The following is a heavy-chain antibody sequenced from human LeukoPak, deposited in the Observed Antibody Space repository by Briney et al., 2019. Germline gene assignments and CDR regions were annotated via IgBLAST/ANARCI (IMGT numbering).Heavy chain of an antibody. V-gene: IGHV4-39*07. CDR1: GVSISSSDYY. CDR2: IYYSGET. J-gene: IGHJ5*02. D-gene: IGHD3-10*01. Sequence: SETLSLTCTVSGVSISSSDYYWGWIRQPPGKGLQWIGSIYYSGETYYNPSLKSRVTISLDTSKNQFSLKLSSVTAADTAVYYCARFPGVGFGESFRFDPWGQGTLVTVSS. CDR3: ARFPGVGFGESFRFDP.